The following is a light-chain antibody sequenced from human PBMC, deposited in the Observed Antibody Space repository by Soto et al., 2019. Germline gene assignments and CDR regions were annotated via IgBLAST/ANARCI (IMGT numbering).Light chain of an antibody. V-gene: IGKV1-6*01. CDR1: QGSRSA. CDR3: LQDYSYPRT. Sequence: AIQMTQSPSSLSASVGDRVTITCRASQGSRSALGWYQHKPGKAPKLLIYAASSLQTGVPSRFSGSGSGSDFTLTISSLQPEDFATYYCLQDYSYPRTFGQGTKVEIK. J-gene: IGKJ1*01. CDR2: AAS.